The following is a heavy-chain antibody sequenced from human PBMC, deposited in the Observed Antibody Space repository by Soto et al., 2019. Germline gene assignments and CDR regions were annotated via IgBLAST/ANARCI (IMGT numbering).Heavy chain of an antibody. D-gene: IGHD2-15*01. CDR1: GGTFSIYA. V-gene: IGHV1-69*06. CDR2: IIPIFGTA. J-gene: IGHJ6*02. CDR3: ALRCEGGSCYSISIYYYGMDV. Sequence: AASVKVSCKASGGTFSIYAISWVRQAPGQGLEWMGGIIPIFGTANYAQKFQGRVTITADKSTSTAYMELSSLRSEDTAVYYCALRCEGGSCYSISIYYYGMDVWGQGTTVTVPS.